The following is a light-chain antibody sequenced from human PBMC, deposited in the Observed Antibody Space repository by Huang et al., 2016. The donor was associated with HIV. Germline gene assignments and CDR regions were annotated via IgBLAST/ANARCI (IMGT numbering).Light chain of an antibody. CDR2: TAS. V-gene: IGKV1-39*01. Sequence: DIQMTQSPSSLSASVGDRVTITCRASQTISNYLNWYQQKPGKAPKLLISTASSSQSGVPSRFSGSGSGTDFTLTISSLQPEDFATYYCQQSYGTPRTFGQGTRVEVK. CDR3: QQSYGTPRT. CDR1: QTISNY. J-gene: IGKJ1*01.